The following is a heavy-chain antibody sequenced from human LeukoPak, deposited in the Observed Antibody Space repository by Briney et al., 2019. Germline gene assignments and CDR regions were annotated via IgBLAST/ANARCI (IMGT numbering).Heavy chain of an antibody. CDR3: ARDGTGTPFDY. Sequence: SETLSLTCTVSGCSISSYYWSWLRQPAGKGLEWIGRIYTSGSTNYNPSLKSRVTMSVDTSKNQSSLKLSSVTAADTAVYYCARDGTGTPFDYWGQGTLVTVSS. CDR2: IYTSGST. J-gene: IGHJ4*02. CDR1: GCSISSYY. V-gene: IGHV4-4*07. D-gene: IGHD1-1*01.